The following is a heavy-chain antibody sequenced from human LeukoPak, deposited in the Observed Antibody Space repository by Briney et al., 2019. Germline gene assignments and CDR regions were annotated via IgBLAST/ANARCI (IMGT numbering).Heavy chain of an antibody. CDR1: GYTFTSYH. CDR3: ARDVGVAVYYMDV. D-gene: IGHD2-15*01. J-gene: IGHJ6*03. Sequence: GASVKVSCKASGYTFTSYHMHWVRQAPGQGLEWMGIINPSGGSTSCAQKFQGRVSMTRDTSTSTVYMELSSLRSEDTAVYYCARDVGVAVYYMDVWGKGTTVTVSS. V-gene: IGHV1-46*01. CDR2: INPSGGST.